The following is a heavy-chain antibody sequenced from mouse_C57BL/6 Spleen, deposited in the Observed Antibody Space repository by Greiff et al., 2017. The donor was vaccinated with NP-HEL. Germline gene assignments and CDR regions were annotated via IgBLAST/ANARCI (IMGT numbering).Heavy chain of an antibody. CDR1: GFTFSDYG. D-gene: IGHD1-1*01. V-gene: IGHV5-17*01. CDR2: ISSGSSTI. J-gene: IGHJ2*01. CDR3: ARRDYGSTLDY. Sequence: EVKLMESGGGLVKPGGSLKLSCAASGFTFSDYGMHWVRQAPEKGLEWVAYISSGSSTIYYADTVKGRFTISRDNAKNTLFLQVTSLRSEDTAMYYCARRDYGSTLDYWGQGTTLTVSS.